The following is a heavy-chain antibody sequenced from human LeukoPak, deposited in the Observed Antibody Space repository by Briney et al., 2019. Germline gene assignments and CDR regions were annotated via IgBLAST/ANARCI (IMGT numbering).Heavy chain of an antibody. D-gene: IGHD3-22*01. CDR1: GGSISSGGYS. Sequence: SETLSLTCAVSGGSISSGGYSWSWIRQPPGKGLKWIGYIYHSGSTYYNPSLKSRVTISVDRPKNQFSLKLSSVTAADTAVYYCARATYYYDSSGDAFDIWGQGTMVTVSS. CDR2: IYHSGST. CDR3: ARATYYYDSSGDAFDI. V-gene: IGHV4-30-2*01. J-gene: IGHJ3*02.